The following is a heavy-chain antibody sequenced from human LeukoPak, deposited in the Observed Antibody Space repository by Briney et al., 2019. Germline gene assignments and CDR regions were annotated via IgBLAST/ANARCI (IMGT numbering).Heavy chain of an antibody. CDR1: GGSFSGYY. Sequence: PSETLSLTCAVYGGSFSGYYWSWIRQPPRKGLEWIGEINHSGSTNYNPSLKSRVTISVDTSKNQFSLKLSSVTAADTAVYYCARSGYCSGGSCHQPFDYWGQGTLVTVSS. CDR3: ARSGYCSGGSCHQPFDY. CDR2: INHSGST. D-gene: IGHD2-15*01. V-gene: IGHV4-34*01. J-gene: IGHJ4*02.